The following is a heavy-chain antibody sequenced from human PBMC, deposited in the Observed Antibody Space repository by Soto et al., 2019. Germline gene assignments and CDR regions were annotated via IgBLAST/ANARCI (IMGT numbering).Heavy chain of an antibody. D-gene: IGHD6-13*01. CDR2: IYWDDDK. CDR3: AHSIWGIAAAGTFPFDY. CDR1: GLSLSTSGVG. V-gene: IGHV2-5*02. J-gene: IGHJ4*02. Sequence: GSGPTLVNPTQTLTLTCTFSGLSLSTSGVGVGWIRQPPGKALEWLALIYWDDDKRYSPSLKSRLTITKDTSKNQVVLTMTNMDPVDTATYYCAHSIWGIAAAGTFPFDYWGQGTLVTVSS.